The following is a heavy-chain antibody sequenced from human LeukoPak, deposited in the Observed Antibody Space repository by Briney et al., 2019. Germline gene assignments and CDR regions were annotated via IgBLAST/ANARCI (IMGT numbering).Heavy chain of an antibody. CDR2: ISGRSDTI. CDR1: GFTFSSYN. CDR3: ARDSSGTVVVIPYYFDY. Sequence: GGSLGLSCAASGFTFSSYNMNWVRQAPGKGLEWVSYISGRSDTIYYADSVKGRFIISRDNARNSLSLQMDSLRVEDTAVYYCARDSSGTVVVIPYYFDYWGQGTLVTVSS. D-gene: IGHD3-22*01. J-gene: IGHJ4*02. V-gene: IGHV3-48*01.